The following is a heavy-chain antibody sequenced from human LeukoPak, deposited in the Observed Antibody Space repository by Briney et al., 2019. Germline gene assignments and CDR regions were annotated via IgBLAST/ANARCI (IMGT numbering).Heavy chain of an antibody. D-gene: IGHD3-10*01. V-gene: IGHV1-69*02. CDR3: ARGGTHYYGSGSYYIENDAFDI. CDR2: IIPILGIA. Sequence: ASVKVSCKASGGTFSSYTISWVRQAPGQGLEWMGRIIPILGIANYAQKFQGRVTITADKSTSTAYMELSSLRSEDTAVYYCARGGTHYYGSGSYYIENDAFDIWGQGTMVTVSS. J-gene: IGHJ3*02. CDR1: GGTFSSYT.